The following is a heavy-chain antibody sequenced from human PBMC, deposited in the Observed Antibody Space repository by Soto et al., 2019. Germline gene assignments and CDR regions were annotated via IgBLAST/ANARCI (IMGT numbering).Heavy chain of an antibody. V-gene: IGHV4-31*03. J-gene: IGHJ5*02. CDR1: GGSISSGGYY. CDR3: ARGIRLATGFDP. CDR2: IYYSGST. Sequence: PSETLSLTCTVSGGSISSGGYYWSWIRQHPGKGLEWIGYIYYSGSTYYNPSLKSRVTISVDTSKNQFSLKLSSVTAADTAVYYCARGIRLATGFDPWGQGTLVTVSS.